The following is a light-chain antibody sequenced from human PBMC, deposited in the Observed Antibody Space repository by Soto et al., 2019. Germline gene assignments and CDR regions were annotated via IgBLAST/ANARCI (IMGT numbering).Light chain of an antibody. CDR3: QQSHSTPTT. CDR1: QSISNY. CDR2: AAS. Sequence: DIQITHSPSSLSASIGYIVTITCRASQSISNYLNWYQQKPGKAPKLLIYAASSLQSGVPSRFGGSGSGTDFTLTISTLQPADFAAYYCQQSHSTPTTFGQGTRLEIK. V-gene: IGKV1-39*01. J-gene: IGKJ5*01.